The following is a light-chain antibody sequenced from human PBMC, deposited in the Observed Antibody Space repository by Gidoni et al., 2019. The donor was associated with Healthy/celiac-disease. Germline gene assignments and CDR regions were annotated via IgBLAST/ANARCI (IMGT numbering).Light chain of an antibody. CDR2: GAS. CDR3: QQYGSSPPYT. CDR1: QSVSSSY. J-gene: IGKJ2*01. Sequence: EIVLPQSPGTLSLSPGERATLSCRASQSVSSSYLAWYQQKPGQAPRLLIYGASSRATGIPARFSGSGSGTDFTLTISRLEPEDFAVYYCQQYGSSPPYTFXQXTKLEIK. V-gene: IGKV3-20*01.